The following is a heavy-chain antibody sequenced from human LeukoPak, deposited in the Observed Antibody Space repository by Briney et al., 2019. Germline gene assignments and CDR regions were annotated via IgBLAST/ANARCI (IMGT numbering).Heavy chain of an antibody. CDR1: GFTFDDYG. J-gene: IGHJ4*02. CDR3: ASHYDFWSDVDY. Sequence: GGSLRLSCAASGFTFDDYGMSWVRQAPGKGLEWVSGINWNGGSTGYADSVKGRFTISRDNAKNSLYLQMNSLRAEDTALYYCASHYDFWSDVDYWGQGTLVAVSS. D-gene: IGHD3-3*01. V-gene: IGHV3-20*04. CDR2: INWNGGST.